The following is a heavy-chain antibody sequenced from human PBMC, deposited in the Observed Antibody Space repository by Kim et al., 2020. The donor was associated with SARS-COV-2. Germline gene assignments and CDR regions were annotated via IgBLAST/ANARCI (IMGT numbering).Heavy chain of an antibody. CDR1: GGSVSSGSYY. V-gene: IGHV4-61*01. CDR3: AREKGYDFDY. J-gene: IGHJ4*02. Sequence: SETLSLTCTVSGGSVSSGSYYWSWIRQPPGKGLEWIGYIYYSGSTNYNPSLKSRVTISVDTSKNQFSLKLSSVTAADTAVYYCAREKGYDFDYWGQGTL. CDR2: IYYSGST. D-gene: IGHD5-12*01.